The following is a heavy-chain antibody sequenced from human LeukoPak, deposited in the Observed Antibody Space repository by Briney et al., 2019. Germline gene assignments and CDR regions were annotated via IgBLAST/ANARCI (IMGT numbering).Heavy chain of an antibody. Sequence: PGRSLRLSCTASGFTFGDYAMSWVRQAPGKGLEWVGFIRSKAYGGTTEYAASVKGRFTISRDDSKSIAYLQMNSLKTEDTAVYYCTRDLTIFGVVNWIDPWGQGTLVTVSS. D-gene: IGHD3-3*01. J-gene: IGHJ5*02. V-gene: IGHV3-49*04. CDR2: IRSKAYGGTT. CDR1: GFTFGDYA. CDR3: TRDLTIFGVVNWIDP.